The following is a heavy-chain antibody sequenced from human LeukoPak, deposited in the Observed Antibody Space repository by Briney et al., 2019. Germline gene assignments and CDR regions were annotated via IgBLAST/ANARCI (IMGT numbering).Heavy chain of an antibody. CDR3: ARGGSTIFGALFFY. Sequence: GGSLRLSCEVSGFTFSSYAMHWVRQAPGKGLEYVSAISYNGRGTHYAHSVKGRFTISRDNSQNTLYLQMGSLRPEDMAIYFCARGGSTIFGALFFYWGQGALVTVSS. D-gene: IGHD3-3*01. V-gene: IGHV3-64*01. J-gene: IGHJ4*02. CDR2: ISYNGRGT. CDR1: GFTFSSYA.